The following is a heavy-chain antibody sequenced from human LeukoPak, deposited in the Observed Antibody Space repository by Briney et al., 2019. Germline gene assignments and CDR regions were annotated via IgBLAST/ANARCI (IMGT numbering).Heavy chain of an antibody. CDR3: AKDRGVVTRYFDY. CDR1: GFTFSSYA. CDR2: ISGSGGST. V-gene: IGHV3-23*01. D-gene: IGHD4-23*01. J-gene: IGHJ4*02. Sequence: GGSLRLSCAASGFTFSSYAMSWVRQAPGKGLEWVSAISGSGGSTYYADSVEGRFTISRDNSKNTLYLQMNSLRAEDTAVYYCAKDRGVVTRYFDYWGQGTLVTVSS.